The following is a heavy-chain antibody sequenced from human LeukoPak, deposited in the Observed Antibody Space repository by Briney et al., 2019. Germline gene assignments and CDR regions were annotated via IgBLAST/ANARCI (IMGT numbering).Heavy chain of an antibody. D-gene: IGHD3-16*02. CDR1: GFTFSSYA. J-gene: IGHJ4*02. Sequence: GGSLRLSCAASGFTFSSYAITGVRQAPGKGLEWVSVISGSGGSTSYADSVKGRFTISRDNSKNTPYLQMNSMRAEDTAVYYCAKVLRSDYVWGSYRYPDYWGQGTLVTVSS. V-gene: IGHV3-23*01. CDR2: ISGSGGST. CDR3: AKVLRSDYVWGSYRYPDY.